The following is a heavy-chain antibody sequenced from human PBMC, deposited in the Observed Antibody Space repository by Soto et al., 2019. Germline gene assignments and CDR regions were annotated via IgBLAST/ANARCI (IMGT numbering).Heavy chain of an antibody. CDR3: ARVCYYGSGSYYSKRYYYYYGMDV. D-gene: IGHD3-10*01. CDR2: INHSGST. CDR1: GGSFSGYY. V-gene: IGHV4-34*01. Sequence: SETLSLTCAVSGGSFSGYYWSWIRQPPGKGLEWIGEINHSGSTNYNPSLKSRVTISVDTSKNQFSLKLSSVTAADTAVYYCARVCYYGSGSYYSKRYYYYYGMDVWGQGTTVTVSS. J-gene: IGHJ6*02.